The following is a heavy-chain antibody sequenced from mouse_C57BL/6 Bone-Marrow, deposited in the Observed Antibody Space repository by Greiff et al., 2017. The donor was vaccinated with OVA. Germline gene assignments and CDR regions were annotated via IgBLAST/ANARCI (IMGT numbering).Heavy chain of an antibody. CDR1: GYTFTSYW. V-gene: IGHV1-64*01. D-gene: IGHD2-5*01. J-gene: IGHJ3*01. Sequence: VQLQQPGAELVKPGASVKLSCKASGYTFTSYWMHWVKQRPGQGLEWIGMIHPNSGSTNYNEKFKSKATLTVDKSSSTAYMQLSSLTSEDSAVYYCASPSYYSNYRFAYWGQGTLVTVSA. CDR3: ASPSYYSNYRFAY. CDR2: IHPNSGST.